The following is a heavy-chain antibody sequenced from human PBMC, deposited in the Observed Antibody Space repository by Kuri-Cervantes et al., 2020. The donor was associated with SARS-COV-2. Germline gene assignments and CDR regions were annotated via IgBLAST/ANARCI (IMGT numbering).Heavy chain of an antibody. Sequence: ASVKVSCKASGGTFSSYAISWVRQAPGQGLEWMGWINPNSGGTNYAQKFQGRVTMTRDTSISTAYMELSRLRSDDTAVYYCARGGIAARLVFDYWGQGTLVT. D-gene: IGHD6-6*01. V-gene: IGHV1-2*02. CDR2: INPNSGGT. CDR3: ARGGIAARLVFDY. CDR1: GGTFSSYA. J-gene: IGHJ4*02.